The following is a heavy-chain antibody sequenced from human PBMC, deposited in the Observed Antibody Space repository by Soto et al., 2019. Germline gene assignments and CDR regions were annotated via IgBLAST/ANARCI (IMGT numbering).Heavy chain of an antibody. V-gene: IGHV4-34*01. CDR2: INHTGSS. J-gene: IGHJ3*02. D-gene: IGHD6-19*01. CDR3: ARGGSSEWQVAFDI. CDR1: REYFSTYF. Sequence: SETLSLTCAVSREYFSTYFWHWIRQSPGKGLEWIGEINHTGSSNYNPSLRSRVTMSIDMSRNQFSLKLTSVTAADTAVYYCARGGSSEWQVAFDIWGQGTMVTVSS.